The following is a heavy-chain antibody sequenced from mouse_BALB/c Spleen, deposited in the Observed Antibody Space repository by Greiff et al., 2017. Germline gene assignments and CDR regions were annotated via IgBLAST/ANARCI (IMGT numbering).Heavy chain of an antibody. J-gene: IGHJ1*01. CDR3: NSLGYWYFDV. CDR1: GFNIKDYY. Sequence: VQLQQSGAELVRSGASVKLSCTASGFNIKDYYMHWVKQRPEQGLEWIGWIDPENGDTEYAPKFQGKATMTADTSSNTAYLQLSSLTSEDTAVYYCNSLGYWYFDVWGAGTTVTVAS. V-gene: IGHV14-4*02. CDR2: IDPENGDT.